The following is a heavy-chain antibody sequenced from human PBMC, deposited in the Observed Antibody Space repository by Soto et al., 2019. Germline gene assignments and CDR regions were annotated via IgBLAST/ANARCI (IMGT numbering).Heavy chain of an antibody. CDR1: GAFLNNFF. D-gene: IGHD3-10*01. CDR2: VSQGGAAASLAEGENT. CDR3: ARDRGRITEASKPVGEWFDP. J-gene: IGHJ5*02. Sequence: QVHLQESGPGLVGSSEPLSLTCSVSGAFLNNFFWSWLRPTPGRVLAWIGYVSQGGAAASLAEGENTCYSPSLESRATISLDLPKNQFSLRVTSVTAADTAVYYCARDRGRITEASKPVGEWFDPWGQGTLVTVSS. V-gene: IGHV4-59*01.